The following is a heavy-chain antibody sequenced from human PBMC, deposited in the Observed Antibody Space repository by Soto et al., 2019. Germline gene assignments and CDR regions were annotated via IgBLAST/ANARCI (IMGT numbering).Heavy chain of an antibody. Sequence: QEHLVESGGGVVQAGTSLRLSCAASGFRFNNYGMHWVRQAPGKGLEWVAFVSSDGNNKYYADSVKGRFTISRDNSKSTMFLQVESQRVDDTAIYYCAKDRVIQLLPIWPDPWGQGTLVTVSS. CDR3: AKDRVIQLLPIWPDP. CDR1: GFRFNNYG. CDR2: VSSDGNNK. D-gene: IGHD2-2*01. V-gene: IGHV3-30*18. J-gene: IGHJ5*02.